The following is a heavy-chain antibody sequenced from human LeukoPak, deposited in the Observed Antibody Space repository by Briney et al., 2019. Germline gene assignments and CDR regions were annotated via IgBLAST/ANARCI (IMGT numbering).Heavy chain of an antibody. CDR1: GGSFSGYY. J-gene: IGHJ4*02. CDR2: INHSGST. Sequence: SETLSLTCAVYGGSFSGYYLSWIRQPPGKGLEWIGEINHSGSTKYNPSLKSRVTISVDTSKNQFSLKLSSVTAADTAVYYCARAMPDCSSTSCYSVWGQGTLVTVSS. CDR3: ARAMPDCSSTSCYSV. V-gene: IGHV4-34*01. D-gene: IGHD2-2*01.